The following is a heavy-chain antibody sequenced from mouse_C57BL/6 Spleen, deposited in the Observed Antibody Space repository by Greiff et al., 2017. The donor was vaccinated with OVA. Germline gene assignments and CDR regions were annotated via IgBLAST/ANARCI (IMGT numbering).Heavy chain of an antibody. CDR1: GFNIKDDY. V-gene: IGHV14-4*01. J-gene: IGHJ3*01. CDR3: TTKGVDYYGSSSSWFAY. Sequence: VQLQQSGAELVRPGASVKLSCTASGFNIKDDYMHWVKQRPEQGLEWIGWIDPENGDTEYASKFQGKATITADTSSNTAYLQLSSLTSEDTAVYYCTTKGVDYYGSSSSWFAYWGQGTLVTVSA. D-gene: IGHD1-1*01. CDR2: IDPENGDT.